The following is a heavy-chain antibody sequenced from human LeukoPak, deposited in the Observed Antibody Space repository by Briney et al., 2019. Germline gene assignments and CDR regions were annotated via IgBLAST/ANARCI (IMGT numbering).Heavy chain of an antibody. V-gene: IGHV5-51*01. CDR3: AASYYYDSSGYKPFDP. Sequence: GESLKISCQASGYSFTSYWIGWVRQMPGKGLEWMGIIYPGDSDTRYSPSFQGQVTISADKSISTAYLQWSSLKASDTAMYYCAASYYYDSSGYKPFDPWGQGTLVTVSS. CDR2: IYPGDSDT. J-gene: IGHJ5*02. CDR1: GYSFTSYW. D-gene: IGHD3-22*01.